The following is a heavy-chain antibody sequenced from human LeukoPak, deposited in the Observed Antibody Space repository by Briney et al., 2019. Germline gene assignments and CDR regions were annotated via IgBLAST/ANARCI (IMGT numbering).Heavy chain of an antibody. Sequence: SETLSLTCAVYGGSFSTYYWSWIRQPPGKGLEWIGEINHSGRTNYNPHLKSRVTISVDTSKNQSSLKLSSVTAADTAVYYCARGGFYCGGDCYVDYWGQGTLVTVSS. V-gene: IGHV4-34*01. CDR1: GGSFSTYY. CDR2: INHSGRT. J-gene: IGHJ4*02. D-gene: IGHD2-21*02. CDR3: ARGGFYCGGDCYVDY.